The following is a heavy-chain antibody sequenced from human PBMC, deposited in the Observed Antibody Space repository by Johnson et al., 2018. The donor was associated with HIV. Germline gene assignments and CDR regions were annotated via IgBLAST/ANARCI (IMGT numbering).Heavy chain of an antibody. CDR1: GFTFDDYG. CDR3: ARPGVVVTPPDDFDI. V-gene: IGHV3-9*01. J-gene: IGHJ3*02. D-gene: IGHD3-22*01. Sequence: QLVESGGGVVRPGGSLRLSCAASGFTFDDYGMHWVRQAPGKGLEWVSGISWNSGSIGYADSVKGRFTISRDNAKNSLYLQMNSLRAEDTAVYYCARPGVVVTPPDDFDIWGQGTMVTVSS. CDR2: ISWNSGSI.